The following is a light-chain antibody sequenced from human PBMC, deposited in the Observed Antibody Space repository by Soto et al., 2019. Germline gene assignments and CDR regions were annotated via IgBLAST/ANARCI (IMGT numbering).Light chain of an antibody. CDR1: TSNLASNP. V-gene: IGLV1-44*01. CDR2: SNN. J-gene: IGLJ3*02. Sequence: QSVLTQPPSASGTPGQRVTISCSGSTSNLASNPINWYQQFPGTAPKLIIYSNNQRPSGIPDRFSGSKSGASASLAISGLQSEDEADYYCAGWDDSRDGEWVFGGGTKLTVL. CDR3: AGWDDSRDGEWV.